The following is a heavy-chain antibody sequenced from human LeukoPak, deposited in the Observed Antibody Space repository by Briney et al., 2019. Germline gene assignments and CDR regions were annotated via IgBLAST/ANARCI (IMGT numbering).Heavy chain of an antibody. CDR3: ARGSVRRSPYDSSGYLYAYYYYYGMDV. CDR1: GGSFSGYY. D-gene: IGHD3-22*01. CDR2: INHSGST. J-gene: IGHJ6*02. V-gene: IGHV4-34*01. Sequence: SETLSPTCAVYGGSFSGYYWSWIRQPPGKGLEWIGEINHSGSTNYNPSLKSRVTISVDTSKNQFSLKLSSVTAADTAVYYCARGSVRRSPYDSSGYLYAYYYYYGMDVWGQGTTVTVSS.